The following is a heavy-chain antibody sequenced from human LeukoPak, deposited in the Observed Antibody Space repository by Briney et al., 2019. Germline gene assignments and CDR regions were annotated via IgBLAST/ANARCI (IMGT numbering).Heavy chain of an antibody. CDR2: LYYSGST. CDR1: GGSISSYY. D-gene: IGHD1-14*01. CDR3: ARDPGRGTTNPFDY. Sequence: PSETLSLTCTVSGGSISSYYWSWIRQPPGKGLEWIGYLYYSGSTNYNPSLKSRVTISVDTSKNQFSLKLSSVTAADTAVYYCARDPGRGTTNPFDYWGQGTLVTVSS. V-gene: IGHV4-59*01. J-gene: IGHJ4*02.